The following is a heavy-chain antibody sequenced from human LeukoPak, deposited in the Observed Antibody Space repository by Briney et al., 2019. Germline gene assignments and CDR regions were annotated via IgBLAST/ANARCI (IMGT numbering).Heavy chain of an antibody. CDR3: ARFPGSHYSSPLDY. D-gene: IGHD6-13*01. V-gene: IGHV3-11*01. J-gene: IGHJ4*02. Sequence: PGGSLRLSCAASGFTFSDDYMIWIRQAPGKGLEWVSYISSSGSTIYDADSVKGRFTISRDNAKNSLYLQMNSLRAEDTAVYYCARFPGSHYSSPLDYWGQGTLVTVSS. CDR1: GFTFSDDY. CDR2: ISSSGSTI.